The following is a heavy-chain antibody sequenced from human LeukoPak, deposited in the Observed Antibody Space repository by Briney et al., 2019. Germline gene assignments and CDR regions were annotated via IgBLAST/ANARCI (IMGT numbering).Heavy chain of an antibody. D-gene: IGHD3-22*01. CDR3: ARHHYYDSSGYSS. Sequence: PSETLSLTCTVSGGSISSYYWGWIRQTPGKGLEWIGSLYYSGSTYYNPSLKSRVTISVDTSKNQFSLKLSSVTAADTAVYYCARHHYYDSSGYSSWGQGTLVTVSS. CDR2: LYYSGST. J-gene: IGHJ4*02. CDR1: GGSISSYY. V-gene: IGHV4-39*01.